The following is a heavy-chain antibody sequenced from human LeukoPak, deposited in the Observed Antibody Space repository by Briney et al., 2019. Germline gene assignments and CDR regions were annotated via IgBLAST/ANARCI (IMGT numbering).Heavy chain of an antibody. V-gene: IGHV1-18*01. J-gene: IGHJ4*02. D-gene: IGHD3-16*02. CDR3: ARDRVTYDYVWGSYRFGYFDY. Sequence: ASVKVSCKASGYTFTSYGISWVRQAPGQGLEWMGWISAYNGNTNYAQKLQGRVTMTTDTSTSTAYMELRSLRSDDAAVYHCARDRVTYDYVWGSYRFGYFDYWGQGTLVTVSS. CDR2: ISAYNGNT. CDR1: GYTFTSYG.